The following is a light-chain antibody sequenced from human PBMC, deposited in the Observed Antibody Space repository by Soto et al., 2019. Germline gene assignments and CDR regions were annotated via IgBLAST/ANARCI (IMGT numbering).Light chain of an antibody. Sequence: DIQMTQSPSTLSASVGDRVTITCRASQSISSWLAWYQQKPGKAPKLLIYDASSLESGVPSRFSGSGSGTEFTLTISSSQSEDFAVYYCQQYNNWPPWTFGQGTKVDIK. V-gene: IGKV1-5*01. J-gene: IGKJ1*01. CDR1: QSISSW. CDR3: QQYNNWPPWT. CDR2: DAS.